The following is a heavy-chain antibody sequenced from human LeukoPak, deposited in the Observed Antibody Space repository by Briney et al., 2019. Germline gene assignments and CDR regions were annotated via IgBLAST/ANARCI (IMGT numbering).Heavy chain of an antibody. J-gene: IGHJ4*01. CDR1: GGSFSGYY. CDR3: AREAITMVREEPFDY. V-gene: IGHV4-34*01. CDR2: INHSGST. D-gene: IGHD3-10*01. Sequence: SETLSLTCAVYGGSFSGYYWSWIRQPLGKGLEWIGEINHSGSTNYNPSLKSRVTISVDTSKNQFSLKLSSVTAADTAVYYCAREAITMVREEPFDYWGHGSLVTVSS.